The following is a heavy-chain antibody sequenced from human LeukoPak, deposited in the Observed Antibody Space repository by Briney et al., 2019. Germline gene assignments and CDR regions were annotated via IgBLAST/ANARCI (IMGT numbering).Heavy chain of an antibody. V-gene: IGHV4-59*01. CDR1: GGSISSYY. CDR2: IYYSGST. J-gene: IGHJ4*02. D-gene: IGHD3-22*01. Sequence: PSETLSLTCTVSGGSISSYYWSWIRQPPGKGLEWIGYIYYSGSTNYNPSLKSRVTISVDTSKNQFSLKLSSVTAADTAVYYCARVTWADYYDSSGYLDYWGQGALVTVSS. CDR3: ARVTWADYYDSSGYLDY.